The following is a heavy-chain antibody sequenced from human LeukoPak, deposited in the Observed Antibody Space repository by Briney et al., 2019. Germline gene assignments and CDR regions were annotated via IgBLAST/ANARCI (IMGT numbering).Heavy chain of an antibody. J-gene: IGHJ4*02. Sequence: SETLSLTCTVSGGSIINYFWSWIRQPPGKGLEWIGYIFDSGNTNYKPSLNSRVTMSLDTSKNQFSLKLSSVTAADSAIYYCARGQYSSGWYCFDYWGQGTLVTVSS. CDR1: GGSIINYF. CDR3: ARGQYSSGWYCFDY. V-gene: IGHV4-59*01. CDR2: IFDSGNT. D-gene: IGHD6-19*01.